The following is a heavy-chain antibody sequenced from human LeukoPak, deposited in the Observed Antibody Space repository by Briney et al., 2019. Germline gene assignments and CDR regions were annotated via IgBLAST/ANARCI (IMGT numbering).Heavy chain of an antibody. J-gene: IGHJ3*02. Sequence: QASETLSLTCTVSGGSISSGDYYWSWIRQPPGKGLEWIGYIYYSGSTYYNPSLKSRVTISVDTSKNQCSLKLSSVTAADTAVYYCATGAASDAFDIWGQGTMVTVSS. CDR2: IYYSGST. CDR1: GGSISSGDYY. V-gene: IGHV4-30-4*01. CDR3: ATGAASDAFDI. D-gene: IGHD3-10*01.